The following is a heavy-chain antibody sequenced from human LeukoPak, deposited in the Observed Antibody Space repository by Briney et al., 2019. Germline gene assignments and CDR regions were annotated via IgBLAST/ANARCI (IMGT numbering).Heavy chain of an antibody. D-gene: IGHD5-12*01. CDR3: ARGGDIVATTHFDY. J-gene: IGHJ4*02. CDR1: GYTLTGYY. CDR2: MNPNSGNT. Sequence: ASVKVSCKASGYTLTGYYLHWVRQATGQGLEWMGWMNPNSGNTGYAQKFQGRVTMTRNTSISTAYMELSSLRSEDTAVYYCARGGDIVATTHFDYWGQGTLVTVSS. V-gene: IGHV1-8*02.